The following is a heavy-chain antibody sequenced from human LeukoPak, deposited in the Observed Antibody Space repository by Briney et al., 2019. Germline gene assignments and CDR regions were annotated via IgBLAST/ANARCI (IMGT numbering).Heavy chain of an antibody. D-gene: IGHD3-22*01. V-gene: IGHV1-2*02. J-gene: IGHJ4*02. Sequence: ASVKVSCKASGYTFTGYYMHWVRQAPGQGLEWMGWINPNSGGTNYAQKFQGRVTMTRDTSISTAYMELSRLRSDDTAVYYCARVFSSGYHNDYWGQGTLATVSS. CDR2: INPNSGGT. CDR1: GYTFTGYY. CDR3: ARVFSSGYHNDY.